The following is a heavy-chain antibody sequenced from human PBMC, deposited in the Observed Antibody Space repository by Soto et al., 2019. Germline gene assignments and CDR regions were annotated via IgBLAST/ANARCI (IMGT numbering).Heavy chain of an antibody. CDR2: IYPGDSDT. J-gene: IGHJ6*02. CDR3: AASIFSYGMDV. Sequence: PRASLKISCKGSGYTFTNYWIGWVRQMPGKGLEWTGIIYPGDSDTKYNPSFQGQVTISADKSITTTYLQWSSLKASDTAIYYCAASIFSYGMDVWCQAPTLTVS. CDR1: GYTFTNYW. V-gene: IGHV5-51*01.